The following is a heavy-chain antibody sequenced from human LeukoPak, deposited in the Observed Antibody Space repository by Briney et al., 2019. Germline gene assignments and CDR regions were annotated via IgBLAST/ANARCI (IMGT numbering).Heavy chain of an antibody. CDR1: GGSISSGGYY. D-gene: IGHD1-26*01. J-gene: IGHJ4*02. CDR2: IYYSGST. Sequence: PSETLSLTCTVSGGSISSGGYYWSWIRQHPGKGLEWIGYIYYSGSTYYNPSLKSRVTISVDTSKNQFSLKLNSVTAADTAVYYCVRRTSGSYSDYWGQGTLVTVFS. V-gene: IGHV4-31*03. CDR3: VRRTSGSYSDY.